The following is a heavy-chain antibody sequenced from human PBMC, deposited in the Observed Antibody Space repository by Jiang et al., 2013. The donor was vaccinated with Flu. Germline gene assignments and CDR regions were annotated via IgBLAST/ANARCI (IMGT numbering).Heavy chain of an antibody. CDR2: TYYRSKWYT. Sequence: QTLSLTCAISGDSVSSNNAAWNWIRQSPSRGLEWLGKTYYRSKWYTDYAVSVKSRITINADTSKNQFSLQLQSVTPEDTAVYYCTRGTPASGQFGSWGQGTMVTVSS. D-gene: IGHD6-13*01. CDR3: TRGTPASGQFGS. CDR1: GDSVSSNNAA. V-gene: IGHV6-1*01. J-gene: IGHJ4*02.